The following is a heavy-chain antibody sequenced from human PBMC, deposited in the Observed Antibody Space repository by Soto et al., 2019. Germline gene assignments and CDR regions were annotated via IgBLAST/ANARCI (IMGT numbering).Heavy chain of an antibody. D-gene: IGHD6-19*01. J-gene: IGHJ5*01. CDR2: IWYDASNK. CDR3: SRDGSGWYPFDS. Sequence: GGSLRLSCAASGFTFSNYGMHWVRQAPGKGLEWVAVIWYDASNKYYADSVKGRFTISRDNSKNTVYLQMNSLRAEDTAVYYCSRDGSGWYPFDSWGQGTLVTVSS. CDR1: GFTFSNYG. V-gene: IGHV3-33*01.